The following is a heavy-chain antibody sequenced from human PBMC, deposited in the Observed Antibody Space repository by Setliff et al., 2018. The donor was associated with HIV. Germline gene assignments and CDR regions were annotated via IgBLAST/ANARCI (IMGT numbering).Heavy chain of an antibody. CDR3: ARDRAEADVGGGVRGPTYFCDY. CDR2: IIPVFGSA. D-gene: IGHD3-16*01. Sequence: SVKVSCKASGGTFSTSAISWVRPAPGRGLEWMGGIIPVFGSAHYAQKFQDRITITTDESTSSVFVELSNLRPDDTAIYYCARDRAEADVGGGVRGPTYFCDYWGQGTLVTVSS. V-gene: IGHV1-69*05. J-gene: IGHJ4*02. CDR1: GGTFSTSA.